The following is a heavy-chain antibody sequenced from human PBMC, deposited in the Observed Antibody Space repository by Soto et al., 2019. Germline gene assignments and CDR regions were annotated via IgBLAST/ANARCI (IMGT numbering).Heavy chain of an antibody. V-gene: IGHV4-31*03. J-gene: IGHJ4*02. CDR2: IYFTGSI. D-gene: IGHD3-10*01. CDR1: GLSINSGAYY. Sequence: SETLSLTCTVSGLSINSGAYYWICHRQPKRNDLEGIGYIYFTGSIHSNPSLKNRVTISVDTSKNHFSLNLSSVTAADTVVYFCARALTCGSGLDHWGQGNLVTVSS. CDR3: ARALTCGSGLDH.